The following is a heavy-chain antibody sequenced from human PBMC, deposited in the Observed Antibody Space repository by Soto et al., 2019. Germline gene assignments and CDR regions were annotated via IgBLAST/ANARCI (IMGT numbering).Heavy chain of an antibody. D-gene: IGHD3-10*01. J-gene: IGHJ4*02. CDR3: TTVTMVRGVITFDY. CDR1: GFTFSNAW. Sequence: EVQLVESGGGLVKPGGSLRLSCAASGFTFSNAWMSWVRQAPGKGLEWVGRIKSKTDGGTTDYAAPVKGRFTISRDDSKITLYLQMNSLKTEDTAVYYCTTVTMVRGVITFDYWGQGTLVTVSS. CDR2: IKSKTDGGTT. V-gene: IGHV3-15*01.